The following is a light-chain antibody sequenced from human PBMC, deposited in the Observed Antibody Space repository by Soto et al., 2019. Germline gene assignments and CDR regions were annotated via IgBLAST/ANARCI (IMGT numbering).Light chain of an antibody. CDR2: DAS. Sequence: DIQMTQSPSTLSASVGDRVTITCRASQSIGGWLAWYQQKAGKAPKLLIYDASSLDSGVPSRFSGSGSGTEFTLTISSLQLEAFATYCCQQYNSFLTFGQGTKVEI. CDR1: QSIGGW. V-gene: IGKV1-5*01. CDR3: QQYNSFLT. J-gene: IGKJ1*01.